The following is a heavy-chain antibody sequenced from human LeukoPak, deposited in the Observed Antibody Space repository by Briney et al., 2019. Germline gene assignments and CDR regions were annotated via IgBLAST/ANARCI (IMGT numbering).Heavy chain of an antibody. J-gene: IGHJ4*02. Sequence: GGSLRLSCSASGFTFSTFALSWVRQAPGKGLEWVSGIIGNGGSAYYADSVKGRFTISRDNSKNTLYLQMNSLRAEDTAVYYCAKDARRSSGWWFFDHWGQGTLVTVSS. CDR2: IIGNGGSA. CDR3: AKDARRSSGWWFFDH. V-gene: IGHV3-23*01. CDR1: GFTFSTFA. D-gene: IGHD6-19*01.